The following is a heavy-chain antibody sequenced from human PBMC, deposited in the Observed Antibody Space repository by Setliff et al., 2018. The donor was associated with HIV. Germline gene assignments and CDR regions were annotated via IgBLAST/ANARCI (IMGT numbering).Heavy chain of an antibody. J-gene: IGHJ6*03. CDR2: ISWNGGTT. V-gene: IGHV3-43D*04. CDR3: ARVVDTSGGYWGSFYRYMDV. Sequence: LRLSCAASGFIFDDYAMHWVRQVPGKGLEWVALISWNGGTTNYVDSVKGRFTISRDNTKNSLYLQMDSLRAEDTAVYYCARVVDTSGGYWGSFYRYMDVWGKGTTVTVSS. CDR1: GFIFDDYA. D-gene: IGHD3-10*01.